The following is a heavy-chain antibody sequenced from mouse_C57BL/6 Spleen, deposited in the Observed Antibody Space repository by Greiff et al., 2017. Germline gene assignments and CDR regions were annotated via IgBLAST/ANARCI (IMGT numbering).Heavy chain of an antibody. V-gene: IGHV1-52*01. Sequence: QVHVKQPGAELVRPGSSVKLSCKASGYTFTSYWMHWVKQRPIQGLEWIGNIDPSDSETHYNQKFKEKATLTVDKSSSTAYMQLSSLTSGDSAVYYCARHYGSSFDYWGQGTTLTVSS. D-gene: IGHD1-1*01. CDR2: IDPSDSET. CDR3: ARHYGSSFDY. CDR1: GYTFTSYW. J-gene: IGHJ2*01.